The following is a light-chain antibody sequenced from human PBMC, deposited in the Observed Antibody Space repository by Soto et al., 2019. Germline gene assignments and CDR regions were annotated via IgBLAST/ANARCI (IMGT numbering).Light chain of an antibody. J-gene: IGLJ1*01. CDR1: SSDVGAYTF. V-gene: IGLV2-14*03. CDR3: SSYTSSSTHV. Sequence: QSALTQPPSVSGSPGQSITISCTGTSSDVGAYTFVSWYQQHPDKVPKLMIFDVSRRPSGVSDRFSGSKSGNTASLTISGLQPEDEADYYCSSYTSSSTHVFGSGTKLTVL. CDR2: DVS.